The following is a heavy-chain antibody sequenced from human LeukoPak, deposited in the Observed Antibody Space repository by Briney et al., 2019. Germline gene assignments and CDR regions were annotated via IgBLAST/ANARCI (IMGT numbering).Heavy chain of an antibody. CDR2: INHSGST. CDR3: ARGLNFYSGSSNWLDP. CDR1: GGSFSGYY. J-gene: IGHJ5*02. D-gene: IGHD1-26*01. Sequence: SETLSLTCAVYGGSFSGYYWSWIRQPPGKGLEWIGEINHSGSTNYNPSLKSRVTISVDTSKNQFSLKLSSVTAADTAVYYCARGLNFYSGSSNWLDPWGQGTLVTVSS. V-gene: IGHV4-34*01.